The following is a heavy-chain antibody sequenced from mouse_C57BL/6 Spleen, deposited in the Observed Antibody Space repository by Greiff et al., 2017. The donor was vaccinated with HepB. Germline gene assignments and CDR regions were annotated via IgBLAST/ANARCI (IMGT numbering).Heavy chain of an antibody. CDR1: GYTFTDYE. J-gene: IGHJ3*01. D-gene: IGHD1-1*01. V-gene: IGHV1-15*01. CDR3: TRGSSYLFAY. CDR2: IDPETGGT. Sequence: QVQLKESGAELVRPGASVTLSCKASGYTFTDYEMHWVKQTPVHGLEWIGAIDPETGGTAYNQKFKGKAILTADKSSSTAYMELRSLTSEDSAVYYCTRGSSYLFAYWGQGTLVTVSA.